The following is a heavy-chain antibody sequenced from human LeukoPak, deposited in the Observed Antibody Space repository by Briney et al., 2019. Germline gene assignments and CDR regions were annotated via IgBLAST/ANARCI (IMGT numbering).Heavy chain of an antibody. CDR1: CGSISTYY. Sequence: PSETLSLTCTVSCGSISTYYWTWIRQSPGKGLEWIGFIYYSGGTKYNPSLESRVTISLDMSKNQFSLKLSSVTAADTAVYYCARRLAVTGRYYFDYWGQGTLVTVSS. CDR3: ARRLAVTGRYYFDY. V-gene: IGHV4-59*08. J-gene: IGHJ4*02. CDR2: IYYSGGT. D-gene: IGHD6-19*01.